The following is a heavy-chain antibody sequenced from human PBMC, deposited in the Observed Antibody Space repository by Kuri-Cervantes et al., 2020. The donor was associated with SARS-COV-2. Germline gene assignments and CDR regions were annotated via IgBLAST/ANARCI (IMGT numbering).Heavy chain of an antibody. D-gene: IGHD5-18*01. CDR2: IYYSGST. CDR1: GGPISSYY. Sequence: GSLRLSCTVSGGPISSYYWSWIRQPPGKGLEWIGYIYYSGSTNYNPSLKSRVTISVDTSKNQFSLKLSSVTAADTAVYYCARLGYSYAYARDYWGQGTLVTVSS. J-gene: IGHJ4*02. CDR3: ARLGYSYAYARDY. V-gene: IGHV4-59*01.